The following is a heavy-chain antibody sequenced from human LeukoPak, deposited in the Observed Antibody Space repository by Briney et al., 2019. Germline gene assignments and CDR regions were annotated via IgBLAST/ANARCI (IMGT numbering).Heavy chain of an antibody. D-gene: IGHD3-22*01. V-gene: IGHV4-34*01. J-gene: IGHJ5*02. CDR1: GGSFSGYY. CDR3: ARKNYYDSSGYNFDP. Sequence: PLETLSLTCAVYGGSFSGYYWSWIRQPPGKGLEWIGEINHSGSTNYNPSLKSRVTISVDTSKNQFSLKLSSVTAADTAVYYCARKNYYDSSGYNFDPWGQGTLVTVSS. CDR2: INHSGST.